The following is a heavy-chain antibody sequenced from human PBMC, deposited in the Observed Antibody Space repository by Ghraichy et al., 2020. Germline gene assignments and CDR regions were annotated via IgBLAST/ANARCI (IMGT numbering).Heavy chain of an antibody. D-gene: IGHD2-21*02. V-gene: IGHV5-51*01. CDR1: GYNFTSHW. CDR3: ARHGLAYCGGDWRCGLDV. Sequence: GESLNISCKGSGYNFTSHWIGWVRQMPGNGLEWMGIIYPGDSDTRYSPSFQGQVTISADKSISTAYVQWSSLKASDTAMYYCARHGLAYCGGDWRCGLDVWGQGTTVTVSS. CDR2: IYPGDSDT. J-gene: IGHJ6*02.